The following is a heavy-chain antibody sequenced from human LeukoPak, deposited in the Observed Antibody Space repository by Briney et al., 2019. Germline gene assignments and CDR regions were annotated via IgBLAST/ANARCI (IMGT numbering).Heavy chain of an antibody. CDR1: GGSISSSNW. D-gene: IGHD4-17*01. CDR2: IYHSGST. J-gene: IGHJ4*02. CDR3: ASAALDYGVDFDY. V-gene: IGHV4-4*02. Sequence: SETLSLTCAVSGGSISSSNWWSWVRQPPGKGLEWIGEIYHSGSTNYNPSLKSRVTISVDKSKNQFSLKLSSVTAADAAVYYCASAALDYGVDFDYWGQGTLVTVSS.